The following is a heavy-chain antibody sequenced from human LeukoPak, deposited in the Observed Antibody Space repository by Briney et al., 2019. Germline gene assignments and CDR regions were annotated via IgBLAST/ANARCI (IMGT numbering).Heavy chain of an antibody. Sequence: GPVQVSFKASGYTFTGYYMHWVRPAPGQGLEWMGWINPNSGGTNYAQKFQGRVTMTRDTSISTAYMELSRLRSDDTAVYYCARDLSASSSWYQFDYWGQGTLVTVSS. CDR3: ARDLSASSSWYQFDY. V-gene: IGHV1-2*02. CDR1: GYTFTGYY. D-gene: IGHD6-13*01. J-gene: IGHJ4*02. CDR2: INPNSGGT.